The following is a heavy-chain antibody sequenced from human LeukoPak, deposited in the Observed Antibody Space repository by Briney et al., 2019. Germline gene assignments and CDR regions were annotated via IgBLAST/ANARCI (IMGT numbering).Heavy chain of an antibody. V-gene: IGHV1-2*02. Sequence: ASVKVSCKASGYTFTGYYMHWVRQAPGQGLEWMGWINPNSGGTNYAQKFQGRVNMTRDTSISTAYMELSRLRSDDTAVYYCAPPYSCSPTAYYYYGMDVWGQGTTVTVSS. CDR1: GYTFTGYY. J-gene: IGHJ6*02. D-gene: IGHD6-6*01. CDR2: INPNSGGT. CDR3: APPYSCSPTAYYYYGMDV.